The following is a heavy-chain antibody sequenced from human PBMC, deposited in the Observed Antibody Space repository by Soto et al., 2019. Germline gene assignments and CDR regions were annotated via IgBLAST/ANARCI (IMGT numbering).Heavy chain of an antibody. CDR1: GYTFTDYD. D-gene: IGHD4-17*01. Sequence: QVQLVQSGAELKKPGASVKVSCKTSGYTFTDYDINWVRLAPGLGLEWLGWMNTNSGTRGHAQKFQGSINMTRDASIKAAYLELSGLTSEDAARYFWAREEGEDYGDFFRLWGQGTLVAVSS. V-gene: IGHV1-8*02. J-gene: IGHJ4*02. CDR3: AREEGEDYGDFFRL. CDR2: MNTNSGTR.